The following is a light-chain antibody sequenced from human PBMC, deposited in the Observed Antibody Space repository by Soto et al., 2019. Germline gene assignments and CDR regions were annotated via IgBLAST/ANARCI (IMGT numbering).Light chain of an antibody. CDR3: QQYNNWPALT. J-gene: IGKJ4*01. CDR1: QSVSSN. CDR2: GAS. Sequence: EIVMTQSPATLSVSPGERATLSCRASQSVSSNLAWYQQKPGQAPGLLIYGASTRATGIPARFSGSGSGTEFTLTLSSLQSEDFAVYYCQQYNNWPALTFGGGTKVEIK. V-gene: IGKV3-15*01.